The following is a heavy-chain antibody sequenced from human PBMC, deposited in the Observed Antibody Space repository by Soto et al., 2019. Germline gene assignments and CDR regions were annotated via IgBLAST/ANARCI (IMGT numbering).Heavy chain of an antibody. J-gene: IGHJ6*02. CDR2: IYYSGTT. Sequence: SETLSLTCTVSNGSVSSGTYSWSWVRQPPGKGLEWIGYIYYSGTTYYTPSLKSRLTMSMDRANDHFSLNLTSVTAADTALYFCARGHYYYGMDVWGQGTTVTVSS. CDR1: NGSVSSGTYS. CDR3: ARGHYYYGMDV. V-gene: IGHV4-30-2*01.